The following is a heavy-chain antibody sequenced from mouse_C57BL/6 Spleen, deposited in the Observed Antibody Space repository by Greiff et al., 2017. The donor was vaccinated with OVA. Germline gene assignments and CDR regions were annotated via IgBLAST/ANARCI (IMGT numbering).Heavy chain of an antibody. CDR3: AREGWERYFDV. D-gene: IGHD1-1*02. Sequence: VQLQQSGAELVRPGASVKLSCKASGYTFTDYYINWVKQRPGQGLEWIARIYPGSGNTYYNEKLKGKATLTAEKSSSTAYMQLSSLTSEDSAVYFCAREGWERYFDVWGTGTTVTVSS. CDR1: GYTFTDYY. V-gene: IGHV1-76*01. J-gene: IGHJ1*03. CDR2: IYPGSGNT.